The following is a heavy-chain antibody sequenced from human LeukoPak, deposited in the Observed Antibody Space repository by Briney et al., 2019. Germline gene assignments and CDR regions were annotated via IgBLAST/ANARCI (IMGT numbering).Heavy chain of an antibody. CDR2: ISSSSSYI. CDR1: GFTFSSYS. V-gene: IGHV3-21*01. J-gene: IGHJ4*02. CDR3: ARDPVGATHY. D-gene: IGHD1-26*01. Sequence: GGSLRLSCAASGFTFSSYSMNWVRQAPGKGLEWVSFISSSSSYIYYADSVKGRFTISRDNAKNSLYLQMNSLRAEDTAVYYCARDPVGATHYWGQGTLVTVSS.